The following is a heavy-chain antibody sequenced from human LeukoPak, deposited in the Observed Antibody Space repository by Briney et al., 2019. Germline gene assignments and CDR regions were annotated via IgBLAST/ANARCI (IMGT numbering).Heavy chain of an antibody. CDR2: ISYDGSNK. V-gene: IGHV3-30-3*01. Sequence: PGGSLRLSCAASGFTFSSYAMHWVRQAPGKGLERVAVISYDGSNKYYADSVKGRFTISRDNSKNTLYLQMNSLRAEDTAVYYCARGHTRYYDFWSEGSKNDYWGQGTLVTVSS. D-gene: IGHD3-3*01. CDR1: GFTFSSYA. CDR3: ARGHTRYYDFWSEGSKNDY. J-gene: IGHJ4*02.